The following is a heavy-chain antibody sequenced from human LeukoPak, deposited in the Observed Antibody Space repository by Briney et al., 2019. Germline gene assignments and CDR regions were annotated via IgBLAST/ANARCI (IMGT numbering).Heavy chain of an antibody. CDR3: ARENYYDSSGYYALGAFDI. V-gene: IGHV3-7*01. D-gene: IGHD3-22*01. CDR1: GFTFSSYW. CDR2: IKQDGSEK. J-gene: IGHJ3*02. Sequence: GGSLRPSCAASGFTFSSYWMSWVRQAPGKWLEWVANIKQDGSEKYYVDSVKGRFTISRDNAKNSLYLQMNSLRAEDTAVYYCARENYYDSSGYYALGAFDIWGQGTLVTVSS.